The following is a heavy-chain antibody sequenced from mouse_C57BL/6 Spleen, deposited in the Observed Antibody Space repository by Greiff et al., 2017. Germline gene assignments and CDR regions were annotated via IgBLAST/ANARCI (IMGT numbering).Heavy chain of an antibody. V-gene: IGHV2-2*01. Sequence: QVQLQQSGPGLVQPSQSLSITCTVPGFSLPCYGVHWVRQSPGQGLEWLGVIWCGGSTDYNAAFISSLSLRKDHSQSQVFFKMNSLQADDAAIYYCARGAGSSPYYAMDYWGQGTSVTVSS. D-gene: IGHD1-1*01. CDR2: IWCGGST. CDR3: ARGAGSSPYYAMDY. CDR1: GFSLPCYG. J-gene: IGHJ4*01.